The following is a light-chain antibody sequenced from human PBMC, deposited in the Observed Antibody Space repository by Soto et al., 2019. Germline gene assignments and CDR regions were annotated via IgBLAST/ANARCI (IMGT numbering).Light chain of an antibody. J-gene: IGKJ1*01. V-gene: IGKV1-17*01. CDR3: QQYTNTNNPWM. CDR2: AAS. CDR1: QGIRND. Sequence: IQMTQSPSSLSASVGDRVTITCRASQGIRNDLGRYQQKPGRAPKLLIYAASTLQSGVPSRFSGSGSGTEFTLIISGLQPDDSATYYCQQYTNTNNPWMFGQGTKVDIK.